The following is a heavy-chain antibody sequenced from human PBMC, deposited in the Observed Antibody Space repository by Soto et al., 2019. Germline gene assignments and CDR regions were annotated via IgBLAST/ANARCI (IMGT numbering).Heavy chain of an antibody. V-gene: IGHV1-2*04. CDR3: ARGTYDILPVLDY. Sequence: QVQLVQSGAEVKKPGASVKVSCKASGYTFTGYDMHWVRQAPGQGLEWMGWINPNSGGTNYAQKFQGWVTMTRDTSLSTAYMELSRLRSDDTGMYYCARGTYDILPVLDYWGQGTLVTLSS. J-gene: IGHJ4*02. CDR2: INPNSGGT. CDR1: GYTFTGYD. D-gene: IGHD3-9*01.